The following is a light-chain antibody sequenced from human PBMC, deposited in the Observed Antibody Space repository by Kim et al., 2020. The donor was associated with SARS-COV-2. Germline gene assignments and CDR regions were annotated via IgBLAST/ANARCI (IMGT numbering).Light chain of an antibody. CDR3: QQDQDFPLT. J-gene: IGKJ4*01. CDR1: QDISSW. V-gene: IGKV1D-12*01. CDR2: EAS. Sequence: DIQMTQSPSSLSASVGDRVTISCRASQDISSWLAWYQQKPGKAPKVLIYEASNLQSGIPSRFSGSGSGTDFTLTINSLQPEDFATYYCQQDQDFPLTFGGGTKVDIK.